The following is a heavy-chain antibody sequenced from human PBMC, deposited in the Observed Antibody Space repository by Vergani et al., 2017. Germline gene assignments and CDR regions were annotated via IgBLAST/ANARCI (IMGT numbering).Heavy chain of an antibody. CDR2: ISYDGSNK. J-gene: IGHJ6*02. V-gene: IGHV3-30*18. Sequence: QVQLVESGGGVVQPGRSLCLSCAASGFTFSSYGMHWVCPAPGQGLEWVAVISYDGSNKAYADSVKRLFTTSRDNSKSTLYLQMNSLRSEDTAVYDCAKGPRSRGYSGCGYVNYYGMDVWGQGTTVTVSS. CDR1: GFTFSSYG. CDR3: AKGPRSRGYSGCGYVNYYGMDV. D-gene: IGHD6-13*01.